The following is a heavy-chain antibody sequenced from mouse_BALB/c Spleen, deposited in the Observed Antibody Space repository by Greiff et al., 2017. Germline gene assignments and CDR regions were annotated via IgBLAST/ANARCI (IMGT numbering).Heavy chain of an antibody. CDR2: IYPGDGDT. D-gene: IGHD4-1*02. CDR3: ARSGGPNWDGGGDY. V-gene: IGHV1-87*01. CDR1: GYTFTSYW. Sequence: QVQLKESGAELARPGASVKLSCKASGYTFTSYWMQWVKQRPGQGLEWIGAIYPGDGDTRYTQKFKGKATLTADKSSSTAYMQLSSLASEDSAVYYCARSGGPNWDGGGDYWGQGTTLTVSS. J-gene: IGHJ2*01.